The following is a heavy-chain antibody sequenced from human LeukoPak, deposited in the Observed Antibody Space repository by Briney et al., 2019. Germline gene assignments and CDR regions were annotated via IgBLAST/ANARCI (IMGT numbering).Heavy chain of an antibody. CDR2: IYYSGST. J-gene: IGHJ5*02. V-gene: IGHV4-59*06. CDR3: ARVPLRGVRGDNWFDP. CDR1: GGSISSYY. D-gene: IGHD3-10*01. Sequence: SETLSLTCTVSGGSISSYYWSWIRQHPGKGLEWIGYIYYSGSTYYNPSLKSRVTISVDTSKNQFSLKLSSVTAADTAVYYCARVPLRGVRGDNWFDPWGQGTLVTVSS.